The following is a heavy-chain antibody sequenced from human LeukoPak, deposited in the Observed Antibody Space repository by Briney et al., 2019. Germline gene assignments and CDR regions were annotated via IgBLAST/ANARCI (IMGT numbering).Heavy chain of an antibody. CDR2: ISGSGGTT. Sequence: GGSLRLSCAASGFTFSTYAMSWVRQAPGKGLEWVSAISGSGGTTYNAVSVKGRFTISRDNSKRTLYLQMNSLRAEDTALYYCAKSRSAYPRVDGFDMWGQGTMVTVSS. CDR3: AKSRSAYPRVDGFDM. J-gene: IGHJ3*02. V-gene: IGHV3-23*01. D-gene: IGHD3-3*01. CDR1: GFTFSTYA.